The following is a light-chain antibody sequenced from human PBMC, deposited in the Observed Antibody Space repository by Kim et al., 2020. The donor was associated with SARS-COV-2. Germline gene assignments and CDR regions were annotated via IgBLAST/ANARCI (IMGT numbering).Light chain of an antibody. CDR2: EEN. CDR1: TLRSYD. V-gene: IGLV3-19*01. J-gene: IGLJ1*01. CDR3: NSRDSSGDHYV. Sequence: LRQTVRIAGQGDTLRSYDASVYQREPGQAPLRVIYEENTRPSGIPVRFSGSTSGSTSSLTITGARAEDEADYYCNSRDSSGDHYVFGPGTKVTVL.